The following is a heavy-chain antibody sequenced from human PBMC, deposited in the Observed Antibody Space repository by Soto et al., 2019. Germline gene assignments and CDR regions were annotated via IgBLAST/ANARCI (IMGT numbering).Heavy chain of an antibody. CDR3: ARTKDIVVVPAAMLGWFDP. V-gene: IGHV5-51*01. CDR1: GYSFTRYW. Sequence: GGSLRLSCKGSGYSFTRYWIGWVRQMPGKGLEWMGIIYPGDSDTRYSPSFQGQVTISADKSISTAYLQWSSLKASDTAMYYCARTKDIVVVPAAMLGWFDPWGQGTLVTVSS. J-gene: IGHJ5*02. D-gene: IGHD2-2*01. CDR2: IYPGDSDT.